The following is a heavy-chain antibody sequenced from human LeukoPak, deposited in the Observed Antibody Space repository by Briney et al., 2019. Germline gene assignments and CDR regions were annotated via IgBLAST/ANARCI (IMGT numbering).Heavy chain of an antibody. CDR1: GFTFSTYW. CDR2: IKYDGREK. CDR3: AKGYCSSTSCSHYYYYYYMDV. Sequence: GGSLRLSCAASGFTFSTYWMTWVRQAPGKGLERVANIKYDGREKYYVDSVKGRFTISRDNARNSIYLQMNSLRAEDTAVYYCAKGYCSSTSCSHYYYYYYMDVWGKGTTVTVSS. J-gene: IGHJ6*03. D-gene: IGHD2-2*01. V-gene: IGHV3-7*03.